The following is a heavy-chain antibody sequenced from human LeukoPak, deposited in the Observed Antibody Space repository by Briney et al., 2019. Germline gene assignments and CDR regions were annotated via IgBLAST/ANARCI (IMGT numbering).Heavy chain of an antibody. D-gene: IGHD5-24*01. CDR1: GGSISSSSYY. CDR2: IYYSGST. Sequence: SETLSLTCTVSGGSISSSSYYWGWIRQPPGKGLEWIGSIYYSGSTYYNPSLKSRVTISVDTSKNQFSLKLSSVIAADTAVYYCARESGRDGYTVGYWGQGTLVTVSS. V-gene: IGHV4-39*07. CDR3: ARESGRDGYTVGY. J-gene: IGHJ4*02.